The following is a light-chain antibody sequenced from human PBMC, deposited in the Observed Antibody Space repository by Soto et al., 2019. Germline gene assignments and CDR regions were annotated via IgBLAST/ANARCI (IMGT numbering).Light chain of an antibody. V-gene: IGLV2-14*01. CDR3: SSYTGSSTPWV. CDR1: SSDVGGYNF. Sequence: QSALTQPASVSGSPGQSITISCTGTSSDVGGYNFVSWYQHHPGKAPKLLISEVSNRPSGISHRFSGSKSGNTASLTISGRQADDEADYYCSSYTGSSTPWVFGGGTKVTVL. J-gene: IGLJ3*02. CDR2: EVS.